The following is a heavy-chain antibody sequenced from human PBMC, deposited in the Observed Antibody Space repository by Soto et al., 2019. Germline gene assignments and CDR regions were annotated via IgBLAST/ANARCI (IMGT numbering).Heavy chain of an antibody. CDR1: GFTFSSYA. V-gene: IGHV3-23*01. D-gene: IGHD3-3*01. Sequence: PGGSLRLACAASGFTFSSYAMSWVRQAPGKGLEWVSAISGSGGSTYYADSVKGRFTISRDNSKNTLYLQMNSLRAEDTAVYYCAKEARITIFGVVIPGGVYWGQGTLVTVSS. CDR2: ISGSGGST. J-gene: IGHJ4*02. CDR3: AKEARITIFGVVIPGGVY.